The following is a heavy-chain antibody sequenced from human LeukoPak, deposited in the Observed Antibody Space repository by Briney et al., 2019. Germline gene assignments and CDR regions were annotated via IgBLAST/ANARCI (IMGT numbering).Heavy chain of an antibody. CDR3: ARGKSGSSGWYRGGYNWFDP. D-gene: IGHD6-19*01. CDR2: ISSSGSTI. Sequence: GGSLRLSCAASGFTFSSYEMNWVRQAPGKGLEWVSYISSSGSTIYYADSVKGRFTISRDNAKNSRYLQMNGLRAEDTAVYYCARGKSGSSGWYRGGYNWFDPWGQGTLVTVSS. J-gene: IGHJ5*02. CDR1: GFTFSSYE. V-gene: IGHV3-48*03.